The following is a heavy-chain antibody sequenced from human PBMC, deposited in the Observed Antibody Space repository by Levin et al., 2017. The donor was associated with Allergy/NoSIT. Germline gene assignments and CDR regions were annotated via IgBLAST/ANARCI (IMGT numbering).Heavy chain of an antibody. CDR2: ISGSGSTT. V-gene: IGHV3-48*03. D-gene: IGHD1-1*01. Sequence: LAGGSLRLSCAASGFTFSTYPINWVRQAPGRGLEWLSYISGSGSTTYYADSVKGRFTISRDNAMNSVYLLMNNLRAEDTAVYYCARDPRFDNRQIRPLDSWGLGTLVSVSS. J-gene: IGHJ4*02. CDR1: GFTFSTYP. CDR3: ARDPRFDNRQIRPLDS.